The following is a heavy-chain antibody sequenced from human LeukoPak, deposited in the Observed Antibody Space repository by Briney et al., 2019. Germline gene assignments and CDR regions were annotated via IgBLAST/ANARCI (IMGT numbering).Heavy chain of an antibody. CDR1: GFTFSSYG. CDR2: IRYDGSNK. Sequence: PGGSLRLSCAASGFTFSSYGMLWVRQAPGKGLEWVAFIRYDGSNKYYADSVKGRFTISRDNSKNTLYLQMNSLRAEDTAVYYCAKDRAPAANWFDPWGQGTLVTVSS. D-gene: IGHD2-2*01. V-gene: IGHV3-30*02. CDR3: AKDRAPAANWFDP. J-gene: IGHJ5*02.